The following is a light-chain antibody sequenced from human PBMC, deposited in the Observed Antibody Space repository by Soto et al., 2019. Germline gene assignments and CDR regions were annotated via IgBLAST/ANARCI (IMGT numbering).Light chain of an antibody. V-gene: IGKV3-15*01. Sequence: EIVMTQSPATLSVSPGERATLSCRASQRVSSYLAWYQQKPGLPPRRLIYDASTMATGIPDRFSGSGSGTDCTLTISSLESADFAVYYCQQYSNWPPLYTVGRGPKLEI. CDR3: QQYSNWPPLYT. CDR2: DAS. J-gene: IGKJ2*01. CDR1: QRVSSY.